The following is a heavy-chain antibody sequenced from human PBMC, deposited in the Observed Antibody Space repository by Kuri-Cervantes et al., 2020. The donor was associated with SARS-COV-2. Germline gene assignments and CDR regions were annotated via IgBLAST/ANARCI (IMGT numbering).Heavy chain of an antibody. D-gene: IGHD3-10*01. J-gene: IGHJ6*02. CDR1: GFTFSSYD. Sequence: GGSLRLSCAASGFTFSSYDMHWVRQATGKGLEWVSAIGTAGDTYYPGSVKGRFTISRENAKNSLYLQMNSLRAGDTAVYYCARDMVRGARGYYYYGMDVWGQGTTVTVSS. CDR3: ARDMVRGARGYYYYGMDV. V-gene: IGHV3-13*01. CDR2: IGTAGDT.